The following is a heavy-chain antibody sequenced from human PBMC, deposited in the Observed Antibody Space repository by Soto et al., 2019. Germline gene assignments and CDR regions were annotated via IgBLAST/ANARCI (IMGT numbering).Heavy chain of an antibody. CDR3: ARDKEAYSSNWDYYYYGMDV. V-gene: IGHV3-30-3*01. Sequence: QVQLVESGGGVVQPGRSLRLSCAASGFTFNTYSMHWVRQAPGKGLEWVAIISHDGNHKYYADSVKGRLTISRDNSKNTLYLKMDSLRGDDTAVYYCARDKEAYSSNWDYYYYGMDVWGQGTKVTVS. D-gene: IGHD6-13*01. CDR1: GFTFNTYS. CDR2: ISHDGNHK. J-gene: IGHJ6*02.